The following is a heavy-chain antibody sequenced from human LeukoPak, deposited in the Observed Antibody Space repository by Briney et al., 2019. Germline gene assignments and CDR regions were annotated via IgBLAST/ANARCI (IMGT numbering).Heavy chain of an antibody. J-gene: IGHJ3*02. CDR1: GYTFTGYY. V-gene: IGHV1-2*02. CDR3: ARYRDYYDSRRVPDAFDI. Sequence: ASVKVSCKASGYTFTGYYMHWVRQAPGQGLEWMGWINPNSGGTNYAQKFQGRVTMTRDTSISTAYMELSRLRSDDTAVYYCARYRDYYDSRRVPDAFDIWGQGTMVTVSS. CDR2: INPNSGGT. D-gene: IGHD3-22*01.